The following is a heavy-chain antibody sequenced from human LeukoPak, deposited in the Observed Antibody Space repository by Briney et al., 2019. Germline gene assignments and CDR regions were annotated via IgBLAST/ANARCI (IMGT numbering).Heavy chain of an antibody. CDR2: INAGNGNT. Sequence: ASVKVSCKASGYTFTSYAMHWVRQAPGQRLEWMGWINAGNGNTKYSQGFQGRVAITRDTSASTAYMELSSLRSEDMAVYYCARGRCSSTSCYYFDYWGQGTLVTVSS. CDR3: ARGRCSSTSCYYFDY. V-gene: IGHV1-3*03. CDR1: GYTFTSYA. D-gene: IGHD2-2*01. J-gene: IGHJ4*02.